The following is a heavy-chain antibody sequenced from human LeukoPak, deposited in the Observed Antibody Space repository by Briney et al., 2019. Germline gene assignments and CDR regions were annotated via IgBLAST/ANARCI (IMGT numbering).Heavy chain of an antibody. D-gene: IGHD2-15*01. CDR2: ISYDRSNK. Sequence: PGGSLRLSCAASGFTFSSYGMHWVRQAPGKGLEWVAVISYDRSNKYYADSVKGRFTISRDNSKNTLYLQMNSLRAEDTAVYYCARDPQYCSGGSCYLRYSFDYWGQGTLVTVSS. CDR3: ARDPQYCSGGSCYLRYSFDY. CDR1: GFTFSSYG. J-gene: IGHJ4*02. V-gene: IGHV3-30*03.